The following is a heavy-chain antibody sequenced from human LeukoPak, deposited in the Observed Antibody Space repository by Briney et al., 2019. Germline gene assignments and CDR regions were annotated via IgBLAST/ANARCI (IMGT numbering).Heavy chain of an antibody. CDR1: GYTFASYS. CDR3: ARRGDSFDI. CDR2: INPSGGST. Sequence: ASVTVSCKASGYTFASYSTHWVRQAPGQGLEWMGIINPSGGSTYAQKFQGRVTMTRDTSTSTVYMELSSLRSEDAAVYYCARRGDSFDIWGQGTKVTVSS. D-gene: IGHD3-10*01. V-gene: IGHV1-46*01. J-gene: IGHJ3*02.